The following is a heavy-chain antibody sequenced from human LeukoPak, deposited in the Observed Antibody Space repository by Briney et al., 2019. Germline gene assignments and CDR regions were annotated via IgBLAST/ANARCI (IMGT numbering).Heavy chain of an antibody. CDR1: GFTFSSHA. Sequence: GGSLRLSCAASGFTFSSHAMGWVRQAPGKGLEWVSSTTGSGGSTYYGDSVKGRFTISRDNSKNTLYLQMNSLRAEDTAVYYCAKDGGGSLEWLPPMDVWGQGTTVTVSS. CDR2: TTGSGGST. J-gene: IGHJ6*02. V-gene: IGHV3-23*01. CDR3: AKDGGGSLEWLPPMDV. D-gene: IGHD3-3*01.